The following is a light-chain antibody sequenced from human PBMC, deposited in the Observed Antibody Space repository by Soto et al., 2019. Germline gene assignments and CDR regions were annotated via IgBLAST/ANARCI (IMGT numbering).Light chain of an antibody. J-gene: IGLJ1*01. CDR2: DVS. V-gene: IGLV2-14*01. CDR3: SSYTSSSTLEV. CDR1: SSYVGGYNY. Sequence: QSALTQPASVSGSPGQSITISCTGTSSYVGGYNYVSWYQQHPGKAPKLMIYDVSNRPSGVSTRFSGSKSGNTASLTISGLQAEDEADYYGSSYTSSSTLEVFGTGTKLTVL.